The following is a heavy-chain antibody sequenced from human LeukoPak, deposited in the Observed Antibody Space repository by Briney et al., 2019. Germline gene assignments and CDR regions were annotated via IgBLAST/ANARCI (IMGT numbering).Heavy chain of an antibody. D-gene: IGHD3-10*02. J-gene: IGHJ3*02. CDR3: ARDIRYYYVVNDAFDI. Sequence: ASVKVSCKASGYTFTSYGISWVRQAPGQGLEWMGVINPSGGSPSYAPKFQGRVTMTRDTSTTTVYMELSSLRSEDTALYYCARDIRYYYVVNDAFDICGQGTMVTVSS. V-gene: IGHV1-46*01. CDR2: INPSGGSP. CDR1: GYTFTSYG.